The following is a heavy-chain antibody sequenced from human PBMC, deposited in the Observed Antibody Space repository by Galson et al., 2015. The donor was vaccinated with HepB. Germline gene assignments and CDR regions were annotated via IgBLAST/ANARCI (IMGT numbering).Heavy chain of an antibody. CDR1: GGSFSGYY. D-gene: IGHD3-10*01. V-gene: IGHV4-34*01. CDR2: INHSGST. Sequence: ETLSLTCAVYGGSFSGYYWSWIRQPPGKGLEWIGEINHSGSTNYNPSLKSRVTISVDTSKNQFSLKLSSVTAADTAVYYCASRSLWFGALYYFDYWGQGTLVTVSS. CDR3: ASRSLWFGALYYFDY. J-gene: IGHJ4*02.